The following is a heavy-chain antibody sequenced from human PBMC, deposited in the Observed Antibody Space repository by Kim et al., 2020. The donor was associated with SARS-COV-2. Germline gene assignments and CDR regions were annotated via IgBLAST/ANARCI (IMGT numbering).Heavy chain of an antibody. Sequence: GGSLRLSCAASGFTFSSYGMNWVRQAPGKGLEWVADISSSGSTKYYADSVKGRFTISRDNAKNSLYLQMNSLRAEDTAVYYCARVVGLMLDYWGQGTLVTVSS. CDR2: ISSSGSTK. J-gene: IGHJ4*02. CDR1: GFTFSSYG. CDR3: ARVVGLMLDY. V-gene: IGHV3-48*03. D-gene: IGHD2-8*01.